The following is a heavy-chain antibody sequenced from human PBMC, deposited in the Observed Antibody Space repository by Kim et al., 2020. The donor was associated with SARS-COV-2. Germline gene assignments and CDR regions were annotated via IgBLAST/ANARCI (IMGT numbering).Heavy chain of an antibody. V-gene: IGHV1-24*01. D-gene: IGHD3-22*01. J-gene: IGHJ6*02. CDR2: FDPEDGET. CDR1: GYTLIELS. Sequence: ASVKVSCKVSGYTLIELSMHWVRQAPGKGLEWMGGFDPEDGETIYAQKFQGRVTMTEDTSTDTAYMELSSLRSEDTAVYYCATAPSMRYYDSSGYFRPPRYYYYGMDVWGQGTTVTVSS. CDR3: ATAPSMRYYDSSGYFRPPRYYYYGMDV.